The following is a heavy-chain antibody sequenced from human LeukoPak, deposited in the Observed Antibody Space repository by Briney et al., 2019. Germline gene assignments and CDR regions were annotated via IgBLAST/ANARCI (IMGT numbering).Heavy chain of an antibody. CDR2: VYYIGST. Sequence: PSETLSLTCTVSGGSISNYYWSWIRQPPGKGLEWIGYVYYIGSTNYNPSLKSRVTISVDTSKNQFSLKLSSVTAADTAVYYCARRARDDYVWGSYRSEPFDYWGQGTLVTVSS. V-gene: IGHV4-59*01. J-gene: IGHJ4*02. CDR1: GGSISNYY. D-gene: IGHD3-16*02. CDR3: ARRARDDYVWGSYRSEPFDY.